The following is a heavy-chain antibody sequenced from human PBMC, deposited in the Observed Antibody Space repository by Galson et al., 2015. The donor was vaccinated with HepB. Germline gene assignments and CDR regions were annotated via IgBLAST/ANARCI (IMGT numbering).Heavy chain of an antibody. D-gene: IGHD3/OR15-3a*01. V-gene: IGHV3-7*01. Sequence: SLRLSCAASGFSFTNYWMSWVRQAPGKGLEWVANIKPDGSEIYFVASVEGRFTISRDNAKNSLYLQMTDLRAEDSAVYYCAREDRFLDYLFRYFDNWGQGTLVTVSS. CDR2: IKPDGSEI. CDR1: GFSFTNYW. J-gene: IGHJ4*02. CDR3: AREDRFLDYLFRYFDN.